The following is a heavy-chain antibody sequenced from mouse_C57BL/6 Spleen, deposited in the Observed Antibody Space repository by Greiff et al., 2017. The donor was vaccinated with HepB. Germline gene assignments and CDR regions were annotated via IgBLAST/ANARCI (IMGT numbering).Heavy chain of an antibody. CDR2: IRLKSDNYAT. CDR3: TIQTSDYFDY. J-gene: IGHJ2*01. CDR1: GFTFSNYW. V-gene: IGHV6-3*01. Sequence: EVKLVESGGGLVQPGGSMKLSCVASGFTFSNYWMNWVRQSPEKGLEWVAQIRLKSDNYATHYAESVKGRFTISRDDSKSSVYLQMNNIRAEDTGIYYCTIQTSDYFDYGGQGTTLTVSS.